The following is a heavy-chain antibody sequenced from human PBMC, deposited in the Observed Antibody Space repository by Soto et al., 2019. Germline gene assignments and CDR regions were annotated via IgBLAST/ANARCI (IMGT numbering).Heavy chain of an antibody. CDR1: GVSISSGGYS. Sequence: SETLSLTCAVSGVSISSGGYSWSWIRQPPGKGLEWIGYIYHSGSTYYNPSLKSRVTISVDRSKNQFSLKLSSVTAAATAVYYCARVPGPWGQGTLVTVSS. CDR2: IYHSGST. CDR3: ARVPGP. J-gene: IGHJ5*02. V-gene: IGHV4-30-2*01.